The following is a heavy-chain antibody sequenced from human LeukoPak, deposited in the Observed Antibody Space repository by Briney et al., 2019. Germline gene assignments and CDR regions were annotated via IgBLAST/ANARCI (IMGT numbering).Heavy chain of an antibody. CDR1: GFTFSSYE. CDR3: ARAGDAFDI. Sequence: PGGSLRLSCAASGFTFSSYEMNWVRQAPGKGLEWVSYISSSGSTIYYADSVKGRFTISRDNAKNSLYLQMNSLRAEDTATYYCARAGDAFDIWGQGTMVTVSS. CDR2: ISSSGSTI. J-gene: IGHJ3*02. V-gene: IGHV3-48*03.